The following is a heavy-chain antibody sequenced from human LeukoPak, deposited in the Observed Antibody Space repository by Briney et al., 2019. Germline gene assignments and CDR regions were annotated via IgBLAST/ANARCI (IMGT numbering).Heavy chain of an antibody. CDR3: ARDDNSGYSDDAFDI. D-gene: IGHD5-12*01. V-gene: IGHV4-4*07. CDR1: GGSISSDY. CDR2: VHTRGGT. J-gene: IGHJ3*02. Sequence: SETLSLTCSVSGGSISSDYWSWLRQPAGKGLEWIGRVHTRGGTEYNPSLKSRVTMSVDTSKNQFSLKLISVTAADTAVYFCARDDNSGYSDDAFDIWGQGTLVTVSS.